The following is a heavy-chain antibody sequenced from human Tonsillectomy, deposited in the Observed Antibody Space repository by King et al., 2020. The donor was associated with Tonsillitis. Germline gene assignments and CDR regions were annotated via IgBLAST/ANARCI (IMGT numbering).Heavy chain of an antibody. CDR2: ISHTGSP. CDR1: GGSISSYY. J-gene: IGHJ5*02. Sequence: LQLQESGPGLVKPSETLSLTCTVSGGSISSYYWSWIRQPPGKGLEWIGYISHTGSPNYNPSLKRRVTISVDTSKNQFSLRLTSVTAADTAVYYCAGGVSSSAGYNWFDPWGQGALVTVSS. V-gene: IGHV4-59*01. CDR3: AGGVSSSAGYNWFDP. D-gene: IGHD3-16*01.